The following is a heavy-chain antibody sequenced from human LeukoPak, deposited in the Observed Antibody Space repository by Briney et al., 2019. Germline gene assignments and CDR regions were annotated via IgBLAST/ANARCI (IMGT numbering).Heavy chain of an antibody. V-gene: IGHV4-31*03. J-gene: IGHJ4*02. CDR3: ARGDCSGGSCSNFDY. Sequence: SQPLSLTCTVSGGSISSGGYYWSWNRQHPGKGLEWIGYIYYSGSTYYNPSLKSRVTISVDTSKNQFSLKLSSVTAADTAVYYCARGDCSGGSCSNFDYWGQGTLVTVSS. D-gene: IGHD2-15*01. CDR1: GGSISSGGYY. CDR2: IYYSGST.